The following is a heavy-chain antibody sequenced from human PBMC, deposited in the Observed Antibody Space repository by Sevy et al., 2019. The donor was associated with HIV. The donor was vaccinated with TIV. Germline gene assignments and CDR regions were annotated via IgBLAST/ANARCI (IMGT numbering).Heavy chain of an antibody. CDR1: GFTFSSYA. Sequence: GESLKISCAASGFTFSSYAMSWVRQAPGKGLEWVSAISGSGGSTYYADSVKGRFTISRDNSKNTLYLQMNSLGAEDTAVYYCAKDTPNLSYDSSGYYYPQYFDYWGQGTLVTVSS. CDR2: ISGSGGST. V-gene: IGHV3-23*01. CDR3: AKDTPNLSYDSSGYYYPQYFDY. D-gene: IGHD3-22*01. J-gene: IGHJ4*02.